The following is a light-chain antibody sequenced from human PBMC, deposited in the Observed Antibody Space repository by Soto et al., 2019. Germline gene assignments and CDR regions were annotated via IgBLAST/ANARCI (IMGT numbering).Light chain of an antibody. Sequence: EIVLTQSPATLSLSPGERATLSCRASQSVSSYLAWYQQKPGQAPRLLIYDASNRATGIPARFSGSGSGTDFTLTICMLEPEVFAIYYGQQRSNWPAVTFGGGTKVEIK. CDR2: DAS. J-gene: IGKJ4*01. CDR3: QQRSNWPAVT. V-gene: IGKV3-11*01. CDR1: QSVSSY.